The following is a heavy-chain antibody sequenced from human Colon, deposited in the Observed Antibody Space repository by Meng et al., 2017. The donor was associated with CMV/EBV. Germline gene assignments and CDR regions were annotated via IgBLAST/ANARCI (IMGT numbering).Heavy chain of an antibody. D-gene: IGHD3-16*01. CDR3: AKDKGVGYARGGMDG. J-gene: IGHJ6*02. V-gene: IGHV3-9*01. Sequence: SLKISCAASGFTFADHAMHWVRQVPGQGLEWVAVINWNSGNIGYADSVKGRFTISRDNAKNSLYLQMNSLRAEDTALYYCAKDKGVGYARGGMDGWGQGTTVTVSS. CDR1: GFTFADHA. CDR2: INWNSGNI.